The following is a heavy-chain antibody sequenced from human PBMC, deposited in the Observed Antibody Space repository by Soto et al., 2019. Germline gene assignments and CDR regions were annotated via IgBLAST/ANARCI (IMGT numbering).Heavy chain of an antibody. CDR2: FDPEDGET. J-gene: IGHJ4*02. V-gene: IGHV1-24*01. CDR1: GYTLTELS. CDR3: ATGTGRWVPARFDY. D-gene: IGHD1-1*01. Sequence: ASVKVSCKVSGYTLTELSMHWVRQAPGKGLEWMGGFDPEDGETIYAQKFQGRVTMTEDTSTDTAYMELSSLRSEDTAVYYCATGTGRWVPARFDYWGQGTLVTVSS.